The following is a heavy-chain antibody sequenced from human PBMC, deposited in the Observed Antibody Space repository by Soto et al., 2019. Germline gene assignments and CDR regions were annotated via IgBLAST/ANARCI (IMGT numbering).Heavy chain of an antibody. CDR2: INHSGST. V-gene: IGHV4-34*01. CDR1: GGSFSGYY. CDR3: ARGKAWQAIYYYYYGMDV. Sequence: SETLSLTCAVYGGSFSGYYWSWIRQPPGKGLEWIGEINHSGSTNYNPSLKSRVTISVDTSKNQFSLKLSSVTAADTAVYYCARGKAWQAIYYYYYGMDVWGQGTTVTVSS. J-gene: IGHJ6*02.